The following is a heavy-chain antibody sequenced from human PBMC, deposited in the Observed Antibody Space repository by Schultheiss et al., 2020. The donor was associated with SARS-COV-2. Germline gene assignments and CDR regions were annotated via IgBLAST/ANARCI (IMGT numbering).Heavy chain of an antibody. V-gene: IGHV1-69*13. CDR2: IIPIFGTA. J-gene: IGHJ6*02. Sequence: SVKVSCKASGYTFTSYGISWVRQAPGQGLEWMGWIIPIFGTANYAQKFQGRVTITADESTSTAYMELSSLRSEDTAVYYCARNRDTVDYYYGMDVWGQGTTVTVSS. CDR3: ARNRDTVDYYYGMDV. D-gene: IGHD4-17*01. CDR1: GYTFTSYG.